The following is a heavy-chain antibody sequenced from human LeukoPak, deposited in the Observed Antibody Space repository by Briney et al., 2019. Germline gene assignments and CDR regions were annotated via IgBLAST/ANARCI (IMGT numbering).Heavy chain of an antibody. CDR1: GFTLSDAW. Sequence: GGSLRLSCAASGFTLSDAWMSWVRQAPGKGLEWVGRIKSKTDGGTAEYAAPVKGRFIISRDDSKNTLYLQMNSLKTEDTAVYYCTPLTHYGVYRMDVWGKGTTVTVSA. J-gene: IGHJ6*04. V-gene: IGHV3-15*01. CDR2: IKSKTDGGTA. CDR3: TPLTHYGVYRMDV. D-gene: IGHD4-17*01.